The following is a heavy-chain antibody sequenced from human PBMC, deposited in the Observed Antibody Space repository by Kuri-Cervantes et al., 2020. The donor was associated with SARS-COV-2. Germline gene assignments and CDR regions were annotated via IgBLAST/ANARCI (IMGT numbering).Heavy chain of an antibody. Sequence: SQTLSLTCAVSGYSISSGYYWGWIRQPPGKGLEWIGSIYHSGSTNYNPSLKSRVTISVDTSRNQFSLKLSSVTAADTAVYYCARGYGSSWYRYFDYWGQGNPVTVAS. D-gene: IGHD6-13*01. V-gene: IGHV4-38-2*01. CDR1: GYSISSGYY. J-gene: IGHJ4*02. CDR3: ARGYGSSWYRYFDY. CDR2: IYHSGST.